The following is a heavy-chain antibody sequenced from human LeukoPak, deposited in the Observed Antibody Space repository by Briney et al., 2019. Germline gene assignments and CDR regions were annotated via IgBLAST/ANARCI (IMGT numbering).Heavy chain of an antibody. D-gene: IGHD5-18*01. CDR2: IIESGNDK. CDR1: GFSFGTFA. J-gene: IGHJ4*02. Sequence: GGSLRLSCAASGFSFGTFAMSWVRQAPGKGLEWVSGIIESGNDKHYADSVKGRFTISRDNFKDTLYLQMNSLRADDTAVYYCARDRGYSYGHPFDYWGQGTLVTVSS. CDR3: ARDRGYSYGHPFDY. V-gene: IGHV3-23*01.